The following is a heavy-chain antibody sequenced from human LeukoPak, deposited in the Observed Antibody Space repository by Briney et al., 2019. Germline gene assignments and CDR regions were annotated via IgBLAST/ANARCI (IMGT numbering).Heavy chain of an antibody. D-gene: IGHD2-2*01. Sequence: ASVKVSCKASGGTFSSYAISWVRQAPGQGLEWMGGIIPIFGTANYAQKFQGRVTITADESTSTAYMELSSLRSEDTAVYYCARDLKPPAAPYYYYMDVWGKGTTVTVSS. V-gene: IGHV1-69*13. CDR2: IIPIFGTA. J-gene: IGHJ6*03. CDR3: ARDLKPPAAPYYYYMDV. CDR1: GGTFSSYA.